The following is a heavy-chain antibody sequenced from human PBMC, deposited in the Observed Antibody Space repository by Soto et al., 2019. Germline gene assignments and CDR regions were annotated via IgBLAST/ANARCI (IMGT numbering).Heavy chain of an antibody. J-gene: IGHJ6*02. D-gene: IGHD3-10*01. CDR3: ARGVWFGELWYYYYCMDD. Sequence: SETLSLTCTVSGGSISSSSYYWGWIRQPPGKGLEWIGSIYYSGSTYYNPSLKSRVTISVDTSKKQFPLKLSSVTAADTAVYNCARGVWFGELWYYYYCMDDWGQGTTVTVS. V-gene: IGHV4-39*01. CDR2: IYYSGST. CDR1: GGSISSSSYY.